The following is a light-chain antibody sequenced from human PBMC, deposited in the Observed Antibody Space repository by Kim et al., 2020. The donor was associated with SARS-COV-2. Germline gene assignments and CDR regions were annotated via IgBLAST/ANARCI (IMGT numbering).Light chain of an antibody. Sequence: QRVTISCTGSSSNIGAAYDVHWYQQFPGTAPKLLIYGNSNRPSGVPDRFSGSKSGTSASLAITGLQAEDEADYYCQSYDNSLSGWVFGGGTQLTVL. V-gene: IGLV1-40*01. CDR2: GNS. J-gene: IGLJ3*02. CDR1: SSNIGAAYD. CDR3: QSYDNSLSGWV.